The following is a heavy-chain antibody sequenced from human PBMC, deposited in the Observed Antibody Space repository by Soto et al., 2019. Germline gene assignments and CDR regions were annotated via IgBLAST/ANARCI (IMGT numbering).Heavy chain of an antibody. CDR1: GFTFSSYG. CDR3: ARGVSGYSYDNWFDP. Sequence: PGGSLRLSCAASGFTFSSYGMHWVRQAPGKGLEWVAVIWYDGSNKYYADSVKGRFTISRDNSKNKLYLQMNSLRAEDTAVYYCARGVSGYSYDNWFDPWGQGTLVTVSS. D-gene: IGHD5-18*01. J-gene: IGHJ5*02. V-gene: IGHV3-33*01. CDR2: IWYDGSNK.